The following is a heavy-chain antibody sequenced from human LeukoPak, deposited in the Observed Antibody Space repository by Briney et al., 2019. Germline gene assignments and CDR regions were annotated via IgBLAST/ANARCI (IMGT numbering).Heavy chain of an antibody. CDR2: IYHSGST. V-gene: IGHV4-4*02. CDR1: GGSISSSNW. CDR3: ARVPYCSGGSCYSVVPWFDP. J-gene: IGHJ5*02. Sequence: SGTLSLTCAVSGGSISSSNWWSWVRQPPGKGLEWIGEIYHSGSTNYNPSLKSRVIISVDKAKNQFSLKLSSVTAADTAVYYCARVPYCSGGSCYSVVPWFDPWGQGTLVTVSS. D-gene: IGHD2-15*01.